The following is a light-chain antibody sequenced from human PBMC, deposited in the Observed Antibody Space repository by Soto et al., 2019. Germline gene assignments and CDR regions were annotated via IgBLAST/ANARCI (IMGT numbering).Light chain of an antibody. CDR3: QHYNSYSDA. Sequence: DIQMAQSPSTLSGSVGDRVTISCRASQTISSWLAWYQQKPGKAPKLLIYKASTLKSGVPSRFSGSGSGTEITLTISLLPADYSAYYCRQHYNSYSDAFGQGTKVDIK. CDR1: QTISSW. CDR2: KAS. V-gene: IGKV1-5*03. J-gene: IGKJ1*01.